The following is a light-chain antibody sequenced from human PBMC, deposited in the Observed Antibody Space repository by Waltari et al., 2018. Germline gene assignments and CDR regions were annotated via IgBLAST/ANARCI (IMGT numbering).Light chain of an antibody. CDR3: CSHAGSSTLV. V-gene: IGLV2-23*02. Sequence: QSALTQPASVSGSPGQSVTISCTGTRSDVGSYNLVPWYQQHPGEAPKLIIYEVTKRPSGVSYRFSGSKSGNTASLAISGLQAEDEADYYCCSHAGSSTLVFGGGTKLTVL. CDR1: RSDVGSYNL. J-gene: IGLJ3*02. CDR2: EVT.